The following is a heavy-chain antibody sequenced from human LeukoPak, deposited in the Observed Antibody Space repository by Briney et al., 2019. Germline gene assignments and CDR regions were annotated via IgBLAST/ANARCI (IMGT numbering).Heavy chain of an antibody. CDR2: ISGSGDTT. Sequence: GGSLRLSCAASGFTFSSYAMSWVRQAPGKGLEWVLDISGSGDTTYYADSVKGRFTISRDNSKNTLYLQMNSLRAEDTAIYYCAKGPPDSSTWYKRTEGWGQGTLVTVSS. D-gene: IGHD6-13*01. V-gene: IGHV3-23*01. J-gene: IGHJ4*02. CDR3: AKGPPDSSTWYKRTEG. CDR1: GFTFSSYA.